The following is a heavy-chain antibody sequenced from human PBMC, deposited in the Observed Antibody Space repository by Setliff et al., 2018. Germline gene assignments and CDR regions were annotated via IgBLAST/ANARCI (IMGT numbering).Heavy chain of an antibody. J-gene: IGHJ4*02. D-gene: IGHD2-15*01. CDR3: ARGLNTESWTPLY. CDR1: GDSINENH. CDR2: IYTSGST. Sequence: PSETLSLTCNVSGDSINENHWTWIRQPPGKGLEWIGYIYTSGSTNYNPSLKSRVTISVDRSRNQFSLTLRSVTAADMAVYYCARGLNTESWTPLYWSPGTLVTVSS. V-gene: IGHV4-4*08.